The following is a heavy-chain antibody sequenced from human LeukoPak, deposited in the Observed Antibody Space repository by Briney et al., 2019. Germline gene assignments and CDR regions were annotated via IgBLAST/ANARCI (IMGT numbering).Heavy chain of an antibody. J-gene: IGHJ3*02. CDR2: ISSSGSTI. V-gene: IGHV3-11*04. Sequence: GGSLRLSCAASGFTFSDYYMSWIRQAPGKGLEWVSYISSSGSTIYYADSVKGRFTISRDNAKNSLYLQMNSLRAEDTAVYYCARDRGYNWNAGEAFDIWGQGTMVTVSS. D-gene: IGHD1-20*01. CDR1: GFTFSDYY. CDR3: ARDRGYNWNAGEAFDI.